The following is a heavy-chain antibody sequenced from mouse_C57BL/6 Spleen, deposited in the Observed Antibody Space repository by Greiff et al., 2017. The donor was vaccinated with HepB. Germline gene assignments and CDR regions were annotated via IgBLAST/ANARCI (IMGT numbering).Heavy chain of an antibody. CDR2: INPNNGGT. D-gene: IGHD4-1*01. V-gene: IGHV1-26*01. CDR3: AVLGREGY. J-gene: IGHJ2*01. Sequence: VQLQQSGPELVKPGASVKISCKASGYTFTDYYMNWVKQSHGKSLEWIGDINPNNGGTSYNQKFKGKATLTVDKSSSTAYMELRSLTSEDSAVYYCAVLGREGYWGQGTTLTVSS. CDR1: GYTFTDYY.